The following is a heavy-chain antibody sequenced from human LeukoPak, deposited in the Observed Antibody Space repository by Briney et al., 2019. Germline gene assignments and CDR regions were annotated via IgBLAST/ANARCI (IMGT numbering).Heavy chain of an antibody. CDR2: IGTAGDT. CDR1: GFTFSSYD. Sequence: GGSLRLSCAASGFTFSSYDMHWVRQATGKGLEWVSAIGTAGDTYYPGSVKGRFTISRENAKNSLYLQMNSLRAGDTAVYYCARGIRYSYGYHFDYWGQGTLVTVSS. CDR3: ARGIRYSYGYHFDY. J-gene: IGHJ4*02. D-gene: IGHD5-18*01. V-gene: IGHV3-13*01.